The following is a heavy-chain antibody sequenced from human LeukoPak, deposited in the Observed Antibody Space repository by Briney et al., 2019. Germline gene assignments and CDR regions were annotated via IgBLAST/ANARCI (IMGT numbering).Heavy chain of an antibody. D-gene: IGHD3-10*01. J-gene: IGHJ4*02. Sequence: GGSLRLSCAASGFTVSSNYMSWVRQAPGKGLEWVSAISGSGGSTYYADSVKGRFTISRDNSKNTLYLQMNSLRAEDTAVYYCASRWGYYGSSALDYWGQGTLVTVSS. CDR2: ISGSGGST. CDR1: GFTVSSNY. CDR3: ASRWGYYGSSALDY. V-gene: IGHV3-23*01.